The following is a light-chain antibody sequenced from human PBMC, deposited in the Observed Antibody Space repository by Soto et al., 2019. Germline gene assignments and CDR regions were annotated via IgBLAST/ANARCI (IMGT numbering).Light chain of an antibody. J-gene: IGKJ5*01. CDR2: AAS. Sequence: IQLTQSPSSLSASVGDRVTITCRASHGISSYLAWYQQKPGKALKLLIYAASTLQSGVPSRFSGSVSGTDFTLTISSLQPEDFATYYCQQLNTYPITFGQGTRLEIK. CDR3: QQLNTYPIT. CDR1: HGISSY. V-gene: IGKV1-9*01.